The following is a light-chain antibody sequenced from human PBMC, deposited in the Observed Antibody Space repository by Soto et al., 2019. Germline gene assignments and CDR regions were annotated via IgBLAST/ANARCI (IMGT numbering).Light chain of an antibody. Sequence: DIPLPQSPSFLSASVGDSVTITCRASQGFSRYFAWYQQKPGKAPKLLIYAASTLQSGVPSRFSGSGPGTEFTLTISSLQPEDFATYYCQQLNSDPLTFGGGTKGESK. CDR1: QGFSRY. CDR2: AAS. CDR3: QQLNSDPLT. J-gene: IGKJ4*02. V-gene: IGKV1-9*01.